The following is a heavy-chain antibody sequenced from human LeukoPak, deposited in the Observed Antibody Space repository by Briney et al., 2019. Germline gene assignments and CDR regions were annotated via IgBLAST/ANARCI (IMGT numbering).Heavy chain of an antibody. Sequence: GAPRLSCAASGFTVSSNYISWVRQAPGKGLEWVSVIYSGGGTNYADSVKGRFTISRDNSKNTLYLQMNSLRAEDTAVYYCASPYYYASGSFDVWGQGTLVTVSS. CDR2: IYSGGGT. V-gene: IGHV3-53*01. CDR3: ASPYYYASGSFDV. D-gene: IGHD3-10*01. J-gene: IGHJ4*02. CDR1: GFTVSSNY.